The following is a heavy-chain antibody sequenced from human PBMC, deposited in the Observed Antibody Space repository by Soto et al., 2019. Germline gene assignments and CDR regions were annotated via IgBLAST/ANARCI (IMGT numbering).Heavy chain of an antibody. J-gene: IGHJ4*02. CDR2: ISSSSSYI. CDR1: GFTFSSYS. V-gene: IGHV3-21*01. Sequence: GGSLRLSCAASGFTFSSYSMNWVRQAPGKGLEWVSSISSSSSYIYYADSVKGRFTISRDNSKNTLYLQMNSLRAEDTAVYYCAFSGYPYYFDYWGQGTLVTVSS. CDR3: AFSGYPYYFDY. D-gene: IGHD5-12*01.